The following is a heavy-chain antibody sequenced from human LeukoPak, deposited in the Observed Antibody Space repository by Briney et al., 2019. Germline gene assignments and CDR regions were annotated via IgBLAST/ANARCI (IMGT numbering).Heavy chain of an antibody. CDR1: GFTFITYW. J-gene: IGHJ4*02. V-gene: IGHV3-74*01. D-gene: IGHD5-24*01. CDR3: ARSYDGYVRSFDY. Sequence: PGGSLTLSCAASGFTFITYWMHWVRQAPGKGPVWVSRINSDGSDTSYADSVKGRFTVSRDNAKNTLYLQMNSLRAEDTAVYYCARSYDGYVRSFDYWGQGALVTVSS. CDR2: INSDGSDT.